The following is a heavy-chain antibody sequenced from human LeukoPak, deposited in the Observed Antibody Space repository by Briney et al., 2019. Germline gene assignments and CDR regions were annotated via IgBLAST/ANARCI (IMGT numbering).Heavy chain of an antibody. CDR3: ASPYSGSYSPPAY. Sequence: KPSETLSLTCTVSGGSISSSSYYWDWIRQPRGKGLEWIGSIYYSGSTYYNPSLKSRVTISVDTSKNQFSLKLSSVTAADTAVYYCASPYSGSYSPPAYWGQGTLVTVSS. V-gene: IGHV4-39*01. CDR1: GGSISSSSYY. CDR2: IYYSGST. D-gene: IGHD1-26*01. J-gene: IGHJ4*02.